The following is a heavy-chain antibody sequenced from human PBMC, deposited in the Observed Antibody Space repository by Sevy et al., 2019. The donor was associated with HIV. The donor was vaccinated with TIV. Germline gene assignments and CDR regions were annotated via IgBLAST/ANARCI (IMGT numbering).Heavy chain of an antibody. CDR1: GYSFTSYN. Sequence: ASVKVSCKASGYSFTSYNMNCVRQAPGQGLEWMGWINTNTGNPTYVQGFTGRFVFSLDTSVSTAYLQISSLKTEDTAVYYCTRELGPFDYWGQGTLVTVSS. D-gene: IGHD7-27*01. CDR3: TRELGPFDY. V-gene: IGHV7-4-1*02. J-gene: IGHJ4*02. CDR2: INTNTGNP.